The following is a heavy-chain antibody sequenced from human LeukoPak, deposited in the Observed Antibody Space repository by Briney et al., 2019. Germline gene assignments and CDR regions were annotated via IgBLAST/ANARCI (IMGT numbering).Heavy chain of an antibody. CDR1: GYMFNIYG. V-gene: IGHV1-18*01. Sequence: ASVKVSCKASGYMFNIYGISWVRQAPGQGLEWMAWTSVNNGDTKYGQKFQGRVTVTTDTSTSTVYLELRRLRPDDTAVYYCVRDQYLNVMTGFDDWGQGTLVTVSS. CDR3: VRDQYLNVMTGFDD. CDR2: TSVNNGDT. D-gene: IGHD3-9*01. J-gene: IGHJ4*02.